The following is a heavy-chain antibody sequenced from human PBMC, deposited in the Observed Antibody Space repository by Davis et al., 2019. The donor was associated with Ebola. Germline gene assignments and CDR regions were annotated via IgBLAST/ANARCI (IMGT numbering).Heavy chain of an antibody. CDR2: INPNSGGT. D-gene: IGHD3-22*01. CDR3: ARGAPITMVLVVIVYGLDV. J-gene: IGHJ6*02. V-gene: IGHV1-2*02. Sequence: AASVKVSCKASGYTFTGYYMHWVRQAPGQGLEWMGWINPNSGGTNYAQKFRGRVTMTRDTSISTAYMELSRLRSDDTAVYYCARGAPITMVLVVIVYGLDVWGRGTTVTVSS. CDR1: GYTFTGYY.